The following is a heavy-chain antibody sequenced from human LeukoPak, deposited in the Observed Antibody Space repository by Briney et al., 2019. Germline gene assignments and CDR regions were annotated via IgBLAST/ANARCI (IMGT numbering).Heavy chain of an antibody. J-gene: IGHJ1*01. Sequence: SETLSLTCTVSNVSVNSAKHYSSWIRQPPEKGLEWVGYIYYNGNTNYNPSLKSRVTMSVDTSKNQFSLKLNSVTDADTAVYYCARGHGVPAALEYFQDWGQGTVVTVSS. CDR1: NVSVNSAKHY. CDR2: IYYNGNT. V-gene: IGHV4-61*01. D-gene: IGHD2-2*01. CDR3: ARGHGVPAALEYFQD.